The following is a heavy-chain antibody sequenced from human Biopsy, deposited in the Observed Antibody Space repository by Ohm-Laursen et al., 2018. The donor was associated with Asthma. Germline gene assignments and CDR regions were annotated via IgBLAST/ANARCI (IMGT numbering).Heavy chain of an antibody. D-gene: IGHD6-19*01. Sequence: SLRLSCAASRFTYEMHWVRQAPGKGLEWVAVISYDGSSIYYADSVKGRFAISRDNSKNTLSLQMNSLTAEDTAAYYCAREGVAGTHIEDWGQGTLVTVSS. CDR2: ISYDGSSI. CDR1: RFTYE. J-gene: IGHJ4*02. V-gene: IGHV3-30*09. CDR3: AREGVAGTHIED.